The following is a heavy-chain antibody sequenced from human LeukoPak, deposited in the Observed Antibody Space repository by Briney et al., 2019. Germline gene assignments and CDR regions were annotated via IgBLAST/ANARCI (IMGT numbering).Heavy chain of an antibody. Sequence: PSETLSLTCTVSGGSISSYYWSWIRQPAGKGLEWIGRIYTSGSTNYNPSLKSRVTMSVDTSKNQFSLKLSSVTAADTAVYYCAREDYGGNSLDAFDLWGQGTMVTVSS. D-gene: IGHD4-23*01. V-gene: IGHV4-4*07. CDR3: AREDYGGNSLDAFDL. J-gene: IGHJ3*01. CDR2: IYTSGST. CDR1: GGSISSYY.